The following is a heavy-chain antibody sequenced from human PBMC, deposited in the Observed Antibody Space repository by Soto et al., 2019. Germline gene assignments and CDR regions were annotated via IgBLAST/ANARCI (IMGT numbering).Heavy chain of an antibody. Sequence: ASVKVSCKASVGTFTSYDISWVRQATGQGLEWMGRLNPNSVNTAYARKFQGRVTMTRNTSISTAYMELSSLRSEDTAVYYCARTTPYYYYAMDVWGQGTTVTVSS. V-gene: IGHV1-8*01. CDR3: ARTTPYYYYAMDV. CDR1: VGTFTSYD. J-gene: IGHJ6*02. CDR2: LNPNSVNT. D-gene: IGHD1-1*01.